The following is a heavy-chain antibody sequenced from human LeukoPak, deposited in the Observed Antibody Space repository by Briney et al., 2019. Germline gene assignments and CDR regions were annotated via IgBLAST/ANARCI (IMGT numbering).Heavy chain of an antibody. Sequence: SETLSLTCTVSGGSISSVGYYWSWIRQHPGKGLEWIGFIYYTGTTTYYNPSLKSRATISLDTSKNHFSLKLTSVTAADTAVYYCARATGGAAAADFDPWGQGTLVTVSS. J-gene: IGHJ5*02. V-gene: IGHV4-31*03. D-gene: IGHD6-13*01. CDR3: ARATGGAAAADFDP. CDR1: GGSISSVGYY. CDR2: IYYTGTTT.